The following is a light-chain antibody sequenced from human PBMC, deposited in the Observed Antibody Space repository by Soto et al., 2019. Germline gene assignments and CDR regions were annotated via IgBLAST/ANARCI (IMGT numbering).Light chain of an antibody. Sequence: VLTQSPATLSLSPGDRATLSCRASQRVSSYLAWYQQKPGQAPRLLIYDASNRATGIPARFSGSGSGTDFTLTICSLKPEYFADYYFQQRSNWPPTFGQGTRLEIK. CDR1: QRVSSY. J-gene: IGKJ5*01. CDR3: QQRSNWPPT. V-gene: IGKV3-11*01. CDR2: DAS.